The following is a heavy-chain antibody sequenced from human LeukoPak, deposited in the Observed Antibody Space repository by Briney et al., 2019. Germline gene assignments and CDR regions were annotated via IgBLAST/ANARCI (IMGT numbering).Heavy chain of an antibody. Sequence: QPGGSLRLSCATSGFTFNSYGMHWVRQAPGKGLQWVAFMRYDGSNKYYADSVKGRFTISRDNSKNTMYLQMNSLRPVDTAVYYCAKDRYSSNSLLANNPFDYWGQGTLVTVSS. J-gene: IGHJ4*02. CDR1: GFTFNSYG. CDR2: MRYDGSNK. CDR3: AKDRYSSNSLLANNPFDY. D-gene: IGHD6-13*01. V-gene: IGHV3-30*02.